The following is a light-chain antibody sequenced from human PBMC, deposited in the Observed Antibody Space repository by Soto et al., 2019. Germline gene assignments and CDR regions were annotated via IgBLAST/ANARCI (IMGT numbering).Light chain of an antibody. CDR2: DGS. Sequence: SYELTQPPSVSVAPGQTARITCGGNNIGSKNVHWYQQKPGQAPVLVVYDGSDRPSGIPERVSGSNSGNTATLTISRVEAGDEADYYCQVWASSRDHWVFGGGTKLTVL. J-gene: IGLJ3*02. CDR1: NIGSKN. CDR3: QVWASSRDHWV. V-gene: IGLV3-21*02.